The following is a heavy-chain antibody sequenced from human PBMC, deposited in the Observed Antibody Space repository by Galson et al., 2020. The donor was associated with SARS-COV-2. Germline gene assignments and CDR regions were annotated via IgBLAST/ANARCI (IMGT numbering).Heavy chain of an antibody. Sequence: GESLKITCAASGFTFNNYAMSWFRQTPGKGLEWVSSISGSGGTTYYADSVKGRFAISRDNSKNTLFLQMNSLRAEDTAVYYCARVVGGPAIGEDAFAVWGQGTMVTVS. CDR3: ARVVGGPAIGEDAFAV. V-gene: IGHV3-23*01. CDR2: ISGSGGTT. CDR1: GFTFNNYA. J-gene: IGHJ3*01. D-gene: IGHD2-15*01.